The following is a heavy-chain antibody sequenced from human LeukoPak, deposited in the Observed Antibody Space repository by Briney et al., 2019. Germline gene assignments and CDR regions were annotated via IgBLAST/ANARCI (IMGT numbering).Heavy chain of an antibody. CDR1: GFTVSSNY. Sequence: GGSLRLSCAASGFTVSSNYMSWVRQAPGKGLEWVSVIYSGGSTYYADSVKGRFTISRDNSKNTLYLQMNSLRAEDTAVYYCAREQQLVRGTYYFDYWGQGTLVTVSS. V-gene: IGHV3-53*01. D-gene: IGHD6-13*01. CDR2: IYSGGST. J-gene: IGHJ4*02. CDR3: AREQQLVRGTYYFDY.